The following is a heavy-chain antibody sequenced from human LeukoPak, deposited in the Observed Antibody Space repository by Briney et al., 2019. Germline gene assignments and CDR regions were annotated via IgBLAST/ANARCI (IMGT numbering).Heavy chain of an antibody. CDR1: GFTFSSYA. J-gene: IGHJ4*02. CDR2: ISASGGTT. D-gene: IGHD2-2*01. Sequence: GGSLRLSCAASGFTFSSYAMHWVRQAPGKGLEYVSAISASGGTTYYANSVKGRFTISRDNSKNTLYLQMVSLTVEDMAVYYCARRYCSGTTCYSPFDYWGQGTLVTVSS. CDR3: ARRYCSGTTCYSPFDY. V-gene: IGHV3-64*01.